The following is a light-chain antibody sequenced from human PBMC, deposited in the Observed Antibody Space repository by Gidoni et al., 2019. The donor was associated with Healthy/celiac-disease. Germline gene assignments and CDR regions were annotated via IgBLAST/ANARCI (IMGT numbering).Light chain of an antibody. J-gene: IGKJ1*01. CDR3: QQYNNWT. CDR2: GAS. CDR1: QSFSSH. Sequence: EIVMTQSPATLSVSPGERATLSCRASQSFSSHLAWYQQKPGQAPRLLSYGASTRATGIPARFSGSGSGTEFTISIRKVEYEGFAVYYYQQYNNWTFGQGTKVEIK. V-gene: IGKV3-15*01.